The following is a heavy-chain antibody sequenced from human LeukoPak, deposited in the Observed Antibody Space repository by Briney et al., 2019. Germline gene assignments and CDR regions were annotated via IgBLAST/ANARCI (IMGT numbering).Heavy chain of an antibody. V-gene: IGHV4-39*01. CDR3: RLLDYYYGMDV. CDR1: GGSISSSSYY. Sequence: SETLSLTCTVPGGSISSSSYYWGWIRQPPGKGLEWIGSIYYSGSTYYNPSLKSRVTISVDTSKNQFSLKLSSVTAADTAVYYCRLLDYYYGMDVGGQGTTVTVSS. J-gene: IGHJ6*02. CDR2: IYYSGST.